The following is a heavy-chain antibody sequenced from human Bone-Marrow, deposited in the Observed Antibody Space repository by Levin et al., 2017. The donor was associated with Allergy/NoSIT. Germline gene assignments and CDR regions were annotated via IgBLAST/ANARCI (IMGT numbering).Heavy chain of an antibody. D-gene: IGHD2-2*01. Sequence: KISCKASGGTFSSYAISWVRQAPGQGLEWVGGIIPIFGTANYAQTFQGRVTITADESTSTAYMELSSLRSEDTAVYYCARDKDYCSSTSCNWFDPWGQGTLVTVSS. CDR3: ARDKDYCSSTSCNWFDP. V-gene: IGHV1-69*01. CDR2: IIPIFGTA. J-gene: IGHJ5*02. CDR1: GGTFSSYA.